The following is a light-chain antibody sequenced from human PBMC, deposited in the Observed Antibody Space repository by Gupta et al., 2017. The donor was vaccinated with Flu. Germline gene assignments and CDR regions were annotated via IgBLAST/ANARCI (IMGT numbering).Light chain of an antibody. CDR1: QRIASN. J-gene: IGKJ4*02. V-gene: IGKV3-15*01. CDR2: GAS. CDR3: QQHHHRPPLT. Sequence: ATLSVSPGERVTLSCRASQRIASNLSWYQQQPGQAPRLLIYGASTSATDIPVRFSGSGSGTEFTLTLSSRQSEDVAVYYCQQHHHRPPLTFGRGTTVEI.